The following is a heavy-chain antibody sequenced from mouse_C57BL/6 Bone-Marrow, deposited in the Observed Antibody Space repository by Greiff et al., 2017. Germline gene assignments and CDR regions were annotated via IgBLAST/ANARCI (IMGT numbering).Heavy chain of an antibody. CDR3: HDGSQYYYAMDY. CDR2: IDPATGGT. J-gene: IGHJ4*01. D-gene: IGHD2-3*01. V-gene: IGHV1-15*01. Sequence: QVHVKQSGAELVRPGASVTLSCKASGYTFTDYEMHWVKQTPVHGLEWIGAIDPATGGTAYNQKFKGKAILTADTSSSTAYMELRSLTSEDSAVYYCHDGSQYYYAMDYWGQGTSVTVSS. CDR1: GYTFTDYE.